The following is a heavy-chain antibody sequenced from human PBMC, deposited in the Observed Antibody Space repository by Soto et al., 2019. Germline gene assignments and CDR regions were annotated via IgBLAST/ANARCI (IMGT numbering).Heavy chain of an antibody. Sequence: QVQLQESGPRLVKPSETLSLTCSVSGGSISNYYWTWIRQPAGKGLEWIGRMYTTGNPLLTNYNPSLRSRVSISVDAPKSQFSLRLSSVTAADTALYYCARERADFGDLEYWGRGVLVTVSS. V-gene: IGHV4-4*07. CDR2: MYTTGNPLLT. CDR3: ARERADFGDLEY. J-gene: IGHJ4*02. D-gene: IGHD4-17*01. CDR1: GGSISNYY.